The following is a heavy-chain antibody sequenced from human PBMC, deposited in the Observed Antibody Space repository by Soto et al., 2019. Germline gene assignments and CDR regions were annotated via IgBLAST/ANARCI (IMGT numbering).Heavy chain of an antibody. V-gene: IGHV3-33*01. CDR1: GFTFSSYG. CDR3: AFQEMATKNVDVFDF. CDR2: IWYDGSNK. Sequence: GGSLRLSCAASGFTFSSYGMHWVRQAPGKGLEWVAVIWYDGSNKYYADSVKGRFTISRDNSKNTLYLQMNSLRAEDTAMYYCAFQEMATKNVDVFDFWGQGTMVT. J-gene: IGHJ3*01. D-gene: IGHD5-12*01.